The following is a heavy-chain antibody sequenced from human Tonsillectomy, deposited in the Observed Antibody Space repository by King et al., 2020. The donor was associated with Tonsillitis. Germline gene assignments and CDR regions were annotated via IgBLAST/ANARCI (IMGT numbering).Heavy chain of an antibody. J-gene: IGHJ4*02. CDR2: ISGDGGTT. D-gene: IGHD6-19*01. Sequence: QLVQSGGVVIQPGGSLRLSCAASGFTFGDYVMHWVRQDPGKGLQWVSLISGDGGTTYYGNSVKGRFTISRDNSKSSLYLQMNSLRAEDTALYYCVKVRAGRAVANLDYWGQGTLVTVSS. V-gene: IGHV3-43D*03. CDR3: VKVRAGRAVANLDY. CDR1: GFTFGDYV.